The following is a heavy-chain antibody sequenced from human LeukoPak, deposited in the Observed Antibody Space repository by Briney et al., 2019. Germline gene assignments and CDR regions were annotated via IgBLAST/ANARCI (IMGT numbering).Heavy chain of an antibody. CDR3: ATPGDYYGSGSYSIIPFDY. Sequence: ASVTLSCTVTGYTLTDLSIHWIRQPPGKGLERMGGFDPEDGETIYAQKFQGRVTMTEDPSTDTAYMELSSLRSEDTAVYYCATPGDYYGSGSYSIIPFDYWGQGTLVTVSS. CDR1: GYTLTDLS. V-gene: IGHV1-24*01. D-gene: IGHD3-10*01. J-gene: IGHJ4*02. CDR2: FDPEDGET.